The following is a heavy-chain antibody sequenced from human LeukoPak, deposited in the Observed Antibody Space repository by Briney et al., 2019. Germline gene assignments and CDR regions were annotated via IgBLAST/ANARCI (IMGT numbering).Heavy chain of an antibody. V-gene: IGHV1-46*01. D-gene: IGHD3-22*01. CDR1: GYTFTSYY. J-gene: IGHJ3*02. Sequence: APVKVSCKASGYTFTSYYMHWVRQAPGQGLEWMGIINPSGGSTSYAQKFQGRVTMTRDTSTSTVYMELSSLRSEDTAVYYCARVRGPLEDSDAFDIWGQGTMVTVSS. CDR3: ARVRGPLEDSDAFDI. CDR2: INPSGGST.